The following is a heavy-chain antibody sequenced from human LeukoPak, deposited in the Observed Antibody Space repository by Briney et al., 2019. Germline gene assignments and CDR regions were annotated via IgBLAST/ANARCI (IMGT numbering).Heavy chain of an antibody. CDR2: IYSDGST. V-gene: IGHV3-53*01. J-gene: IGHJ4*02. Sequence: AGGSLRLSCAASGFIVSGDFMSWVRQAPGKGLEWVSVIYSDGSTYYADSVKGRFTISRDNSKNTLDLQMTGLRAEDTAVYYCARERGRRRHSPWFDYWGQGTLVTVSS. D-gene: IGHD1-26*01. CDR1: GFIVSGDF. CDR3: ARERGRRRHSPWFDY.